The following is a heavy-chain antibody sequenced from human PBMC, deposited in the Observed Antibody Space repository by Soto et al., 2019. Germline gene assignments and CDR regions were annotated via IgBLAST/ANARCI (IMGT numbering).Heavy chain of an antibody. CDR3: ARADIVATIDAWYYYYGMDV. CDR2: FDPEDGET. CDR1: GYTLTELS. Sequence: GASVKVSCKVSGYTLTELSMHWVRQAPGKGLEWMGGFDPEDGETIYAQKFQGRVTMTTDTSTSTAYMELRSLRSDDTAVYYCARADIVATIDAWYYYYGMDVWGQGTTVTVSS. V-gene: IGHV1-24*01. J-gene: IGHJ6*02. D-gene: IGHD5-12*01.